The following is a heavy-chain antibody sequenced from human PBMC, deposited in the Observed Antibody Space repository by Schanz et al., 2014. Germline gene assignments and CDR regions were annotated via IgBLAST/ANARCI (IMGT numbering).Heavy chain of an antibody. J-gene: IGHJ4*02. CDR2: IKSKTDGGTR. D-gene: IGHD3-10*01. CDR1: GFTFSNYG. Sequence: VQLVESGGGVVQSGGSLRLSCAASGFTFSNYGMHWVRQAPGKGLEWVPRIKSKTDGGTRDYAAPVKGRFTISTDDAKNTVYLQMTTLQTEDTAVYYCTADLWFGAVWGVWWGQGTLVIVSS. CDR3: TADLWFGAVWGVW. V-gene: IGHV3-15*01.